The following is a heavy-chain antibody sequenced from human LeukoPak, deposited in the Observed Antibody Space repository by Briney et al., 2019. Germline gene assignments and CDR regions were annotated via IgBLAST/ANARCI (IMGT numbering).Heavy chain of an antibody. CDR3: ASPNWNYGGAFDI. D-gene: IGHD1-7*01. V-gene: IGHV3-74*01. CDR2: INTDGSST. Sequence: GGSLRLSCAASGFTFSSYWMHWVRQAPGKGLVWVSRINTDGSSTSYADSVKGRFTISRDNAKNTLYPQMNSLRAEDTAVYYCASPNWNYGGAFDIWGQGTMVTVSS. CDR1: GFTFSSYW. J-gene: IGHJ3*02.